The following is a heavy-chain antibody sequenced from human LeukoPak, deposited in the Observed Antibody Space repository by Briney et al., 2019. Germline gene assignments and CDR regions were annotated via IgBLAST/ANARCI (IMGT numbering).Heavy chain of an antibody. D-gene: IGHD1-14*01. CDR2: INHSGST. V-gene: IGHV4-34*01. Sequence: PSETLSLTCAVYGGSFSGYYWSWLRQPPGKGLEWIGEINHSGSTNYNPSLKSPVTISVDTSKNQFSLRLNSVTAADTATYYCARGAADRKNYYYYIDVWGPGTTVTVSS. J-gene: IGHJ6*03. CDR3: ARGAADRKNYYYYIDV. CDR1: GGSFSGYY.